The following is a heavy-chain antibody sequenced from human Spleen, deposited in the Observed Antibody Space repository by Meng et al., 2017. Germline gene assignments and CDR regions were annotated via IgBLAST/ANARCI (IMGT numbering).Heavy chain of an antibody. CDR1: GFTFSNYA. Sequence: GGSLRLSCAASGFTFSNYAMSWVRQSPGKGLEWVSALSASTGSTYYADSVRGRFTISRDNSKNTLYLQMNSLRAEDTAVYYCARIGIAAAGTPWGQGTLVTVSS. CDR3: ARIGIAAAGTP. CDR2: LSASTGST. J-gene: IGHJ5*02. D-gene: IGHD6-13*01. V-gene: IGHV3-23*01.